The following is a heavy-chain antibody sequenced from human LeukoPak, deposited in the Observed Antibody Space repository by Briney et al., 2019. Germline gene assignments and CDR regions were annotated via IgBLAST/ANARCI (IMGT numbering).Heavy chain of an antibody. CDR1: GFTFSDYY. CDR3: ARVGSIAASGTPDY. V-gene: IGHV3-11*06. CDR2: ISGSGSYT. J-gene: IGHJ4*02. Sequence: KSGGSLRLSCAASGFTFSDYYMTWIRQAPGKGLEWLSYISGSGSYTKYADSVKGRFTTSRDNAKNSLYLQMNSLRAEDTAVYYCARVGSIAASGTPDYWGQGTLVTVSS. D-gene: IGHD6-13*01.